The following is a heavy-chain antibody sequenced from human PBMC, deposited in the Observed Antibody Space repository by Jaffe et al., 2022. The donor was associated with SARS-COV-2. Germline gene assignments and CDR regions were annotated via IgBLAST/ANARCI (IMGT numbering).Heavy chain of an antibody. CDR2: IYTSGST. V-gene: IGHV4-4*07. Sequence: QVQLQESGPGLVKPSETLSLTCTVSGGSISSYYWSWIRQPAGKGLEWIGRIYTSGSTNYNPSLKSRVTMSVDTSKNQFSLKLSSVTAADTAVYYCAREGSTVGFGESLYYYYYGMDVWGQGTTVTVSS. J-gene: IGHJ6*02. CDR3: AREGSTVGFGESLYYYYYGMDV. D-gene: IGHD3-10*01. CDR1: GGSISSYY.